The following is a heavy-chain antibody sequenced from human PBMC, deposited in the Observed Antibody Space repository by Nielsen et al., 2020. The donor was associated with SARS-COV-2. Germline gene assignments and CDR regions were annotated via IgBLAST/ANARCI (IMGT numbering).Heavy chain of an antibody. V-gene: IGHV3-23*01. D-gene: IGHD4/OR15-4a*01. CDR3: AKDRAGATYARFDL. J-gene: IGHJ4*02. CDR2: ISGSGGTT. CDR1: GLTFSSYA. Sequence: GESLKISCAASGLTFSSYAMSWVRQVPGKGLEWVSAISGSGGTTSYADSVKGRFTISRDNSKNTLYLQMNSLRAEETAVYYCAKDRAGATYARFDLWGQGTLVTVSS.